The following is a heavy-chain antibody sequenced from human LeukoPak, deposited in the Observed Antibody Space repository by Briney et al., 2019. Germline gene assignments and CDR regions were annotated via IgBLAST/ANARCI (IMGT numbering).Heavy chain of an antibody. CDR1: GYSFTNYW. CDR2: IYPGDSNT. J-gene: IGHJ5*02. Sequence: LGESLKISCKGSGYSFTNYWIAWVRQMPGKGLEWMGIIYPGDSNTRYSPSFQGQVTISADKSISTAYLQWSSLKASDTAMYYCARVRNNWSDPWGQGTLVTVSS. V-gene: IGHV5-51*01. CDR3: ARVRNNWSDP.